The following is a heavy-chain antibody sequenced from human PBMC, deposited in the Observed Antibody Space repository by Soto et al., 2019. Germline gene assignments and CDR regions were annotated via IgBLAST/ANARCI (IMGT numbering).Heavy chain of an antibody. CDR3: AINGPVTTFGYYYYYMDV. CDR1: GGSISSSSYY. J-gene: IGHJ6*03. Sequence: SETLSLTCTVSGGSISSSSYYWGWIRQPPGKGLEWIGSIYYSGSTYYNPSLKSRVTISVDTSKNQFSLKLSSVTAADTAAYYCAINGPVTTFGYYYYYMDVWGKGTTVTVSS. V-gene: IGHV4-39*01. CDR2: IYYSGST. D-gene: IGHD3-16*01.